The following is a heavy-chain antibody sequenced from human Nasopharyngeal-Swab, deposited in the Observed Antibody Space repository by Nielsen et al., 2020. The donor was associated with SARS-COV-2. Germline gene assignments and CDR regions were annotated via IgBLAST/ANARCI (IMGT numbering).Heavy chain of an antibody. J-gene: IGHJ4*02. CDR3: ARGVPAAAFDY. CDR2: IWYDGSNK. CDR1: GFTFSSYG. D-gene: IGHD2-2*01. V-gene: IGHV3-33*01. Sequence: GESLKISCATSGFTFSSYGMHWVRQAPGKGLEWVAVIWYDGSNKYYADSVKGRFTISGDNSKNTLYLQMNSLRAEDTAVYYCARGVPAAAFDYWGQGTLVTVSS.